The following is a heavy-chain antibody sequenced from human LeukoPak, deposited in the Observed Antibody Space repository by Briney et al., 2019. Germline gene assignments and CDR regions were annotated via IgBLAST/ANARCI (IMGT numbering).Heavy chain of an antibody. CDR1: GFTFSSYA. J-gene: IGHJ4*02. CDR2: ISGSGGST. D-gene: IGHD2-2*01. CDR3: AKGPWDIVVVPAASAN. V-gene: IGHV3-23*01. Sequence: GGSLRLSCAASGFTFSSYAMSWVRQAPGKGLEWVSAISGSGGSTYYADSVKGRFTISRDNSKNTLYLQMNSLRAEDTAVYYCAKGPWDIVVVPAASANWGQGTLVTVSS.